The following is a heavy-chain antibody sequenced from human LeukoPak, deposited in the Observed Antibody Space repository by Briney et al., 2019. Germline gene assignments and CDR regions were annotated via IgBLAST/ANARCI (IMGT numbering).Heavy chain of an antibody. J-gene: IGHJ4*02. CDR3: TTARKTYDFWSGYYLHYFDY. D-gene: IGHD3-3*01. CDR1: GFTFTNAW. CDR2: IKSNSEGGTA. Sequence: GGSLRLSCAASGFTFTNAWMNWVRQAPGKGLEWVGRIKSNSEGGTADYAAPVEGRFTISRHDSESTMYLQMNSLKTEDTAVYYCTTARKTYDFWSGYYLHYFDYWGQGTLDTVSS. V-gene: IGHV3-15*07.